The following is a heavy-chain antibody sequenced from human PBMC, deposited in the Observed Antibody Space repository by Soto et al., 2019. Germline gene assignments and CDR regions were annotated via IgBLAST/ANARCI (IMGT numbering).Heavy chain of an antibody. CDR3: ARPQTPTSSSDYNYPFDH. V-gene: IGHV5-51*01. J-gene: IGHJ4*02. CDR1: GFTFTTYY. D-gene: IGHD3-22*01. Sequence: GGSLRLSCTGSGFTFTTYYIGWVRQAPGKNLEWMAIIYPDDSDTRYNPSFQGQVTISVDKSTSTAYLRWNSLKASDTAMYYCARPQTPTSSSDYNYPFDHWGQGTLVTVSS. CDR2: IYPDDSDT.